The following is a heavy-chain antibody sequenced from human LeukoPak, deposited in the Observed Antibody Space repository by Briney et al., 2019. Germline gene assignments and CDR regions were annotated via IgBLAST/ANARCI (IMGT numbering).Heavy chain of an antibody. Sequence: GESPKISRKGSGYSFTSYWIGWVRQMPGKGPERLGIIYPGDSDTRHSPSLQGPVTISADKSIGAAYLQWSSLKASDTAMYYCARHPAAAGNRWYFDLWGRGTLVTVSS. CDR3: ARHPAAAGNRWYFDL. V-gene: IGHV5-51*01. J-gene: IGHJ2*01. D-gene: IGHD6-13*01. CDR2: IYPGDSDT. CDR1: GYSFTSYW.